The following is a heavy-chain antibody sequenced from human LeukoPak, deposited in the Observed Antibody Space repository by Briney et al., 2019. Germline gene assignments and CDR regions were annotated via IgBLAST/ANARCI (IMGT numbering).Heavy chain of an antibody. CDR3: ARSRGYSYGTTFLDY. D-gene: IGHD5-18*01. Sequence: SETLSLTCTVSGGSISNSNYYWGWIRQPPGKGLEWIGSIYHSGSTYYNPSLKSRVTISVDTSKNQFSLKLISVTAADTAVYYCARSRGYSYGTTFLDYWGQGTLVTVSS. CDR2: IYHSGST. V-gene: IGHV4-39*07. CDR1: GGSISNSNYY. J-gene: IGHJ4*02.